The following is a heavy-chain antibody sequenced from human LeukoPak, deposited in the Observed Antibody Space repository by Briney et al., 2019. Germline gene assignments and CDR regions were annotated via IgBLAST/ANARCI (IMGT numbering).Heavy chain of an antibody. Sequence: GGSLTLSCEASGFTFISYWMSWVRQAPGKGLEWVANIKQDGSEKYYVDSVKGRFTISRGNAKNSPYLQMNSLRVEDTAVYYCARDRGWSWDYWGQGTLLTVSS. V-gene: IGHV3-7*01. CDR2: IKQDGSEK. D-gene: IGHD2-15*01. CDR3: ARDRGWSWDY. J-gene: IGHJ4*02. CDR1: GFTFISYW.